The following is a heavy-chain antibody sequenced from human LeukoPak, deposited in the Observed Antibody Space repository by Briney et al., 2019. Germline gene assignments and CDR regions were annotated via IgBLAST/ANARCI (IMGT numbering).Heavy chain of an antibody. D-gene: IGHD5-18*01. CDR3: ARGGRSYVGWLQPNDAFDI. Sequence: PSETLSLTCTVSGDSITSTTYYWGWIRQPPGKALEWIGSIYYTGSTYYNPSLKSRVTISVDTSKNQFSLKLSSVTAADTAVYYCARGGRSYVGWLQPNDAFDIWGQGTMVTVSS. CDR1: GDSITSTTYY. J-gene: IGHJ3*02. CDR2: IYYTGST. V-gene: IGHV4-39*07.